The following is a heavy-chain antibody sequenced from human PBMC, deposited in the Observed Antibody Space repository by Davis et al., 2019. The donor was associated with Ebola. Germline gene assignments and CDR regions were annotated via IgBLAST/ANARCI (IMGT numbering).Heavy chain of an antibody. Sequence: GESLKISCAASGFTFSSESMHWVRQAPGKGLEWVSSISANSLHIFYADSVKGRFTISRDNAKNSLYLHVNSLRAEDTAVYYCARSRGSIDYDFWGQGTLVTVSS. V-gene: IGHV3-21*01. J-gene: IGHJ4*02. CDR1: GFTFSSES. CDR3: ARSRGSIDYDF. D-gene: IGHD5-12*01. CDR2: ISANSLHI.